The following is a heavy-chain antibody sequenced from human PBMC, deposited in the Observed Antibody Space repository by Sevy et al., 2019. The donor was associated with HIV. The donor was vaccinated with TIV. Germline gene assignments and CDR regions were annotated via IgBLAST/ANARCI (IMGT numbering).Heavy chain of an antibody. CDR2: IVVGSGST. V-gene: IGHV1-58*01. CDR1: GFTFTSSA. J-gene: IGHJ4*02. CDR3: AAAPYSSGWSDFDY. D-gene: IGHD6-19*01. Sequence: ASVKVSCKASGFTFTSSAVQWVRQARGQRREWIGWIVVGSGSTNYAPKFQERVTITRDMSTNTAYMELSSLRSEDTAVYYCAAAPYSSGWSDFDYWGQGTLVTVSS.